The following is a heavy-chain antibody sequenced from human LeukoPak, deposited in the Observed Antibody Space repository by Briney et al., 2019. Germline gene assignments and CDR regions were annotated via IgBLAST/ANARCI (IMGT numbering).Heavy chain of an antibody. D-gene: IGHD4-17*01. V-gene: IGHV3-66*01. Sequence: GGSLRLSCAASGFTVSSNYMSWVRQAPGKGLEWVSVIYSGGSTYYADSVKGRFTISRDNSKNTLYLQMNSLRAEDTAVYYCARDRTTVTSPDYYGMDVWGQGTTVTVSS. CDR1: GFTVSSNY. J-gene: IGHJ6*02. CDR3: ARDRTTVTSPDYYGMDV. CDR2: IYSGGST.